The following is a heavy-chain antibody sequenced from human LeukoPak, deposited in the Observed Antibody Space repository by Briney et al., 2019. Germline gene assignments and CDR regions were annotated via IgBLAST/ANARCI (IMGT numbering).Heavy chain of an antibody. V-gene: IGHV1-69*13. Sequence: SVKVSCKASGYTFTSYGISWVRQAPGQGLEWMGGIIPIFGTANYAQKFQGRVTITADESTSTAYMELSSLRSEDTAVYYCAIYCSSTSCPPAWGQGTLVTVSS. CDR1: GYTFTSYG. CDR2: IIPIFGTA. CDR3: AIYCSSTSCPPA. D-gene: IGHD2-2*01. J-gene: IGHJ4*02.